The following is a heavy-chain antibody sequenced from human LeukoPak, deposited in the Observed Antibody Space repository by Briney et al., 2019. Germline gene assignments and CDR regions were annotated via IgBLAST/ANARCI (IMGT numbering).Heavy chain of an antibody. D-gene: IGHD5-24*01. CDR1: GFTFSSYA. Sequence: GGSLRLSCAASGFTFSSYAMSWVRQAPGKGLVWVSRISHDGFISYADSVKGRFTISRDNAKNTLILQMNSLRAEDTAVYYCARDWVYKIDYWGRGTLVTVSS. CDR3: ARDWVYKIDY. J-gene: IGHJ4*02. CDR2: ISHDGFI. V-gene: IGHV3-74*01.